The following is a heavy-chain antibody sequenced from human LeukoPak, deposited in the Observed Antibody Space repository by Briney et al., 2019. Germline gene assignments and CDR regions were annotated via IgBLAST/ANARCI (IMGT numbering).Heavy chain of an antibody. Sequence: PGGSLRLSCAASGFTVSNKYMTWVRQAPGKGLEWVSLIYSDGRTYYADSVKGRCTISRDNSKNTLYLQMNSLRAEDTAVYYCAKDGGNYYDTGGNHLMRSYMDVWGKGTTVTVSS. D-gene: IGHD3-22*01. V-gene: IGHV3-53*05. CDR1: GFTVSNKY. CDR2: IYSDGRT. J-gene: IGHJ6*03. CDR3: AKDGGNYYDTGGNHLMRSYMDV.